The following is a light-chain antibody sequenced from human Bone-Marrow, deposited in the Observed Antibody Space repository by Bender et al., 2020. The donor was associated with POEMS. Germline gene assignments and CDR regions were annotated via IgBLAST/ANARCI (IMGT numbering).Light chain of an antibody. CDR1: PLPKQY. CDR3: QSTDSSNSSVV. CDR2: KDT. J-gene: IGLJ2*01. Sequence: SYVLTQPPSVSVAPGQTARITCSGDPLPKQYAYWYRQKPGQAPVLLISKDTERASGIPERFSGSSSGTTVTLTIVGVQAEDEADYFCQSTDSSNSSVVFGGGTRLTVL. V-gene: IGLV3-25*03.